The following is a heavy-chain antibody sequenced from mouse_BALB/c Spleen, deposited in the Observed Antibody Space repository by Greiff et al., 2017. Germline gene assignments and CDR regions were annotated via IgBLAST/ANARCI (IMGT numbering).Heavy chain of an antibody. J-gene: IGHJ4*01. CDR3: TRSWGITTSLDY. CDR1: GDTFTSYW. V-gene: IGHV1S22*01. CDR2: IYPGSGST. Sequence: KQPGSELVRPGASVKLSCKASGDTFTSYWMHWVKQRHGQGLEWIGNIYPGSGSTNYDEKFKSKGTLTVDTSSSTAYMHLSSLTSEDSAVYYCTRSWGITTSLDYWGQGTSVTVSS. D-gene: IGHD2-4*01.